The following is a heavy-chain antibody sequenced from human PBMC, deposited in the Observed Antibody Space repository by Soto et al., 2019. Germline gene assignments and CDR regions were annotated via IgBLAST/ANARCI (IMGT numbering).Heavy chain of an antibody. CDR3: VKLNAIFGVVIGRATNWLDP. CDR2: ISSNGGST. D-gene: IGHD3-3*01. J-gene: IGHJ5*02. V-gene: IGHV3-64D*08. CDR1: GFTFSSYA. Sequence: GGSLRLSCSASGFTFSSYAMHWVRQAPGKGLEYVSAISSNGGSTYYADSVKGRFTISRDNSKNTLYLQMSSLRAEDTAVYYCVKLNAIFGVVIGRATNWLDPWGQGTLVTLSS.